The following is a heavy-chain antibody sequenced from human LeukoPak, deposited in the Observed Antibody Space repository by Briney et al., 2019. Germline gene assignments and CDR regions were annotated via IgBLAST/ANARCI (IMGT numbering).Heavy chain of an antibody. Sequence: SGGSLRLSCAASGFTFSGHWMSWVRQAPGKGLECVANINQGGSVKYYMDSVKGRFTISRDNADNLLYLQRNSLRGEDTAVYYCTRDRSRAEDDWGQGTLVTVSS. V-gene: IGHV3-7*01. J-gene: IGHJ4*02. CDR1: GFTFSGHW. CDR3: TRDRSRAEDD. D-gene: IGHD1-14*01. CDR2: INQGGSVK.